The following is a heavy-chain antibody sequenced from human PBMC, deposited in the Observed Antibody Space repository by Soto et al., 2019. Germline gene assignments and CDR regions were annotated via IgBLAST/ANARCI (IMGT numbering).Heavy chain of an antibody. CDR1: GGTFSRYA. J-gene: IGHJ4*02. CDR3: ARDGTLYDGGAYYYLY. Sequence: GASVKVSFKASGGTFSRYALNWVRQAPGQGLEWMGGIIPIFGKANYAQKFQGRVTITADESTSTGYMELRSLISEDTAVYYCARDGTLYDGGAYYYLYWGQGTLVTVSS. V-gene: IGHV1-69*13. CDR2: IIPIFGKA. D-gene: IGHD3-22*01.